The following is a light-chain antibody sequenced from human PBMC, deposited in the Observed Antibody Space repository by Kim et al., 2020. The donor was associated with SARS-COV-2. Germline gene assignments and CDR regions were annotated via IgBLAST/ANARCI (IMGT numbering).Light chain of an antibody. V-gene: IGLV2-23*01. Sequence: GQSITISCTGTSSDVGSYNLVSWYQQHPGKAPKLMIYEGSKRPSGVSNRFSGSKSGNTASLTISGLQAEDEADYYCCSYAGSSTWVFGVGTKLTVL. J-gene: IGLJ3*02. CDR3: CSYAGSSTWV. CDR1: SSDVGSYNL. CDR2: EGS.